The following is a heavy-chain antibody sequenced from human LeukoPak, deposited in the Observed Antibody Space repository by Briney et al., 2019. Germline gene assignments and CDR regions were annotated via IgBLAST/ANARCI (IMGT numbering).Heavy chain of an antibody. J-gene: IGHJ6*03. D-gene: IGHD1-7*01. Sequence: GESLKISCKGSGYSFTSYWIGWVRQMPGKGLEWMGIIYPGDSDTSYSPAFQGQCTISADKPISPAYLQWSSLKASDTAMYYCARPEVTGTTSYYYYYMDVWGKGTTVTVSS. V-gene: IGHV5-51*01. CDR3: ARPEVTGTTSYYYYYMDV. CDR2: IYPGDSDT. CDR1: GYSFTSYW.